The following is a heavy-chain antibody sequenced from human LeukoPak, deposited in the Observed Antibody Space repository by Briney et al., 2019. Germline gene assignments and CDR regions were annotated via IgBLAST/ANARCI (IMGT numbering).Heavy chain of an antibody. V-gene: IGHV4-61*01. CDR3: AREGRQWLVPRAFDI. CDR2: IYYSGST. D-gene: IGHD6-19*01. J-gene: IGHJ3*02. Sequence: SETLSLTCTVSGGSVSSGSYYWSWIRQPPGTGLEWIGYIYYSGSTNYNPSLKSRVTISVDTSKNQFSLKLSSVTAADTAVYYCAREGRQWLVPRAFDIWGQGTMVTVSS. CDR1: GGSVSSGSYY.